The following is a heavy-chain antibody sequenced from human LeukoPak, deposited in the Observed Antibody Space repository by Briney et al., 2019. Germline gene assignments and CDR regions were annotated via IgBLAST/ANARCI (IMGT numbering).Heavy chain of an antibody. J-gene: IGHJ6*02. CDR3: ARQEAEMFRPGGMDV. V-gene: IGHV5-51*01. Sequence: GESLKISCKGSGYRFTSYWIGWVRQMPGKGLEWMGIIYPDDSGTKYSPSFQGQVTISADKSISTAYLQWSSLKASDSAMYYCARQEAEMFRPGGMDVWGQGTTVTVSS. CDR2: IYPDDSGT. CDR1: GYRFTSYW. D-gene: IGHD5-24*01.